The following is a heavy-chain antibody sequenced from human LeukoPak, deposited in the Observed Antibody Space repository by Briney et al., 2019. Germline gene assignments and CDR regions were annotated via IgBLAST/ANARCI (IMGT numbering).Heavy chain of an antibody. CDR3: AREVVPPAMRSYYYYYMDV. Sequence: SETLSLTCTVSGGSISSGSYYWNWIRQPAGKGLEWIGRIYTTGTTNYNPSLKSRVTISLDTSKNQFSLKLSSVTAADTAVYYCAREVVPPAMRSYYYYYMDVWGKGTTVTIPS. CDR2: IYTTGTT. V-gene: IGHV4-61*02. J-gene: IGHJ6*03. CDR1: GGSISSGSYY. D-gene: IGHD2-2*01.